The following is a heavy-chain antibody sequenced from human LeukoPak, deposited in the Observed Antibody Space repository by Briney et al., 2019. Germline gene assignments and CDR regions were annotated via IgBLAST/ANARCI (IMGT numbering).Heavy chain of an antibody. Sequence: PGGSLRLSCAASGFTFSDYYMSWIRQAPGKGLEWVSYISSRATTMYYADSVKGRFTISRDSARNSLYPQMDSLRAEDTAVYYCARDVSKASVGTSYGMDVWGQGTTVTVSS. D-gene: IGHD6-13*01. CDR1: GFTFSDYY. CDR3: ARDVSKASVGTSYGMDV. J-gene: IGHJ6*02. CDR2: ISSRATTM. V-gene: IGHV3-11*01.